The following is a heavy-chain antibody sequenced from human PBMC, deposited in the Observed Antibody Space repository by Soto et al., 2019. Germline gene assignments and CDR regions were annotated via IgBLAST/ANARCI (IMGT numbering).Heavy chain of an antibody. CDR3: AKDRSGSRPYYFDY. CDR2: ITNSGGTT. J-gene: IGHJ4*02. D-gene: IGHD1-26*01. Sequence: PGGSLRLSCAASGFTFSSCAMSWVRQAPGKGLEWVSGITNSGGTTYYADSVKGRFTISRDNSNNILHLQMNSLTAEDTAVYYCAKDRSGSRPYYFDYWGQGILVTVSS. CDR1: GFTFSSCA. V-gene: IGHV3-23*01.